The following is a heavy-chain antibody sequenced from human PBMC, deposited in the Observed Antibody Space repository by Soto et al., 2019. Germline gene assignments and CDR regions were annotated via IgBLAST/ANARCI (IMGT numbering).Heavy chain of an antibody. J-gene: IGHJ3*02. Sequence: PGGSLRLSCAASGFTFSSYSMNWVRQAPGKGLEWVSGISWNSGSIGYADSVKGRFTISRDNAKNSLYLQMNSLRAEDTALYYCAKDTGLGELSLYGAFDIWGQGTMVTVSS. CDR1: GFTFSSYS. CDR2: ISWNSGSI. V-gene: IGHV3-9*01. D-gene: IGHD3-16*02. CDR3: AKDTGLGELSLYGAFDI.